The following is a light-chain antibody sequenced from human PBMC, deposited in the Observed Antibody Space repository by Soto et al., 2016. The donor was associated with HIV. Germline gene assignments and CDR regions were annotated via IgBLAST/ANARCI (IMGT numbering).Light chain of an antibody. Sequence: SSELTQDPAVSVALGQTVRITCQGDSLRKYYASWYQQKPGQAPVLVIYGKNNRPSGIPDRFSGSNSGNTGSLTISGAQAEDEADYYCNSRDNDRVLFGGGTKLTVL. CDR1: SLRKYY. J-gene: IGLJ2*01. CDR3: NSRDNDRVL. CDR2: GKN. V-gene: IGLV3-19*01.